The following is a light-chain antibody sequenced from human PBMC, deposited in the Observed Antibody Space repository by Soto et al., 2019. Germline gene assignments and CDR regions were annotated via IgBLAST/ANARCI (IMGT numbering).Light chain of an antibody. V-gene: IGKV1-39*01. CDR1: QSISSY. CDR2: AAS. Sequence: DIQMTQSPSSLSASVGDRVTITCRASQSISSYLNWYQQKPGRAPKLLIYAASSLQSGVPSRFSGSESGTDFTLTISSLQPEDFATYYWQQSYSIPLTFGGGTKVQIK. CDR3: QQSYSIPLT. J-gene: IGKJ4*01.